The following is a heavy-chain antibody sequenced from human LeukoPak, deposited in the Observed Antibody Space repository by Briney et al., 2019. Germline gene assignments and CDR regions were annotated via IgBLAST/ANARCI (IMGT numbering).Heavy chain of an antibody. J-gene: IGHJ4*02. CDR1: GGTFSSYA. Sequence: SVKVSCKASGGTFSSYAISWVRQAPGQGLEWMGMIIPILGIANYAQKFQGRVTITADKSTSTAYMELSSLRSEDTAVYYCARVGGSFTESYFDYWGQGTLVTVSS. V-gene: IGHV1-69*04. CDR3: ARVGGSFTESYFDY. D-gene: IGHD1-26*01. CDR2: IIPILGIA.